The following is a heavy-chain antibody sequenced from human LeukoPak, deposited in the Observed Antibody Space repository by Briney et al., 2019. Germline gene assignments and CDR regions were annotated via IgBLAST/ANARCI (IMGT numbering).Heavy chain of an antibody. J-gene: IGHJ5*02. Sequence: PGGSLRLSCAASGSTFSSNWIHWVRQAPGKGLVWVSRISKDGSSTSYADSVKGRFTISRDNAKNTLYLQMSSLGAEDTAVYYCAASMAGFNWFDPWGQGTLVTVSS. V-gene: IGHV3-74*01. CDR1: GSTFSSNW. CDR2: ISKDGSST. CDR3: AASMAGFNWFDP. D-gene: IGHD6-19*01.